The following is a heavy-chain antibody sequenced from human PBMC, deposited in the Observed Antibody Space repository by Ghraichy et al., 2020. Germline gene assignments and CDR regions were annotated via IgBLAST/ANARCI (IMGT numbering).Heavy chain of an antibody. D-gene: IGHD3-22*01. CDR2: IIPIFGTA. J-gene: IGHJ5*02. Sequence: SVKVSCKASGGTFSSYAISWVRQAPGPGLEWMGGIIPIFGTANYAQKFQGRVTITADESTSTAYMELSSLRSEDTAVYYCARDYYDSSGYYFSGIGWFDPWGQGTLVTVSS. CDR3: ARDYYDSSGYYFSGIGWFDP. CDR1: GGTFSSYA. V-gene: IGHV1-69*13.